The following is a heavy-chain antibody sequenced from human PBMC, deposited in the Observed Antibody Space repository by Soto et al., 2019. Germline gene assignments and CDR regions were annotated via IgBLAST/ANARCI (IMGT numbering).Heavy chain of an antibody. J-gene: IGHJ4*02. CDR1: GFTFSNAW. V-gene: IGHV3-15*01. CDR3: TTDRGYCSGGSCFTGDY. Sequence: GGSLRLSCAASGFTFSNAWMSWVRQAPGKGLEWVGRIKSKTDGGTTDYAAPVKGRFTISRDDSKNTLYLQMNSLKTEDTAVYYCTTDRGYCSGGSCFTGDYWGQGTLVTVSS. CDR2: IKSKTDGGTT. D-gene: IGHD2-15*01.